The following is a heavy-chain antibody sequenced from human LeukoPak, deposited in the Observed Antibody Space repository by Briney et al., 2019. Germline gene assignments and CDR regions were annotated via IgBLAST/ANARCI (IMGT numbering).Heavy chain of an antibody. Sequence: GGSLRLSCAASGFAFSTYAMSWVRQGPGKGLEWVSSIDGIGVTTYYADSVKGRFTISRDNSKNMLSLQMNSLRAEDTAVYYCAKSAGGILDHFDSWGQGTLVTVSS. CDR3: AKSAGGILDHFDS. CDR2: IDGIGVTT. V-gene: IGHV3-23*01. J-gene: IGHJ4*02. CDR1: GFAFSTYA. D-gene: IGHD1-1*01.